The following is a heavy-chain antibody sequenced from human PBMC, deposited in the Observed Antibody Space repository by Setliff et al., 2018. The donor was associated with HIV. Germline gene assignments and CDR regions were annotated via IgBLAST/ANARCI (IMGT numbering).Heavy chain of an antibody. CDR3: ARVQREVSTYYFDY. D-gene: IGHD5-18*01. V-gene: IGHV4-34*01. CDR2: INRSGGT. J-gene: IGHJ4*02. Sequence: PSETLSLTCAVYGGSFSGYSWSWLRQPPGKGLEWIGEINRSGGTNYHPSLKSRVTISVVTSKKQFSLRLRSVTAADTAVYYCARVQREVSTYYFDYWAQGSLVTVSS. CDR1: GGSFSGYS.